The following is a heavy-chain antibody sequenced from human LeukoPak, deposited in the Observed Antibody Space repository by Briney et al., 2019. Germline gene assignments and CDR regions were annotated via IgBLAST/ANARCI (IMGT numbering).Heavy chain of an antibody. Sequence: SETLSLTCTVSGGSISIYYWSWIRQPAGKGLEWIGRIYTSGSTYYNPSLKSRVTISVDTSKNQFSLKLSSVTAADTAVYYCARDRENYGSGKLFDYWGQGTLVTVSS. CDR3: ARDRENYGSGKLFDY. V-gene: IGHV4-4*07. CDR1: GGSISIYY. J-gene: IGHJ4*02. CDR2: IYTSGST. D-gene: IGHD3-10*01.